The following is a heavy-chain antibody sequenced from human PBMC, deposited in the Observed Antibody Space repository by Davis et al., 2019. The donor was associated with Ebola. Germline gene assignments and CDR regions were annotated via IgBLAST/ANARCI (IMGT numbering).Heavy chain of an antibody. CDR2: ISSSGSTI. J-gene: IGHJ5*02. D-gene: IGHD6-13*01. Sequence: GGSLRLSCAASGFTFSDYYMSWIRQAPGKGLEWVSYISSSGSTIYYADSVKGRFTISRDNAKNSLYLQMNSLRAEDTAVYYCARDRLYSSSWYSPRTDNWFDPWGQGTLVTVSS. CDR1: GFTFSDYY. V-gene: IGHV3-11*04. CDR3: ARDRLYSSSWYSPRTDNWFDP.